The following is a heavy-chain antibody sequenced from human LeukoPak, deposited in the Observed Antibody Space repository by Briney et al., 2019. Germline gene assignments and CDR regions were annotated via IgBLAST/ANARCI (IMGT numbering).Heavy chain of an antibody. Sequence: SETLSLTCTVSGGSISSYYWSWIRQPPGKGLEWIGYIYYSGSTNYNPSLKSRVTISVDTSKNQFSLKLSSVTAADTAVYYCASSLTPRYYYGMDVWGQGATVTVSS. V-gene: IGHV4-59*01. J-gene: IGHJ6*02. D-gene: IGHD3-9*01. CDR2: IYYSGST. CDR1: GGSISSYY. CDR3: ASSLTPRYYYGMDV.